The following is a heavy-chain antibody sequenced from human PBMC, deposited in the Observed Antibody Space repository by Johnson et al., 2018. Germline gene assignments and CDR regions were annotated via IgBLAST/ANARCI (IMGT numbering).Heavy chain of an antibody. Sequence: VQLVQSGAEVKKXGESLKISCKGSGYSFTSYWIGWVRQMPGKGLEWMGIIDPGDSDPRYRPSFQGQVTIPAAKSVSTAYLQCRSLKASDSARYYCARHLGCTGVSCYGNDAFDIWGQGTVVTVSS. CDR3: ARHLGCTGVSCYGNDAFDI. D-gene: IGHD2-15*01. J-gene: IGHJ3*02. CDR1: GYSFTSYW. V-gene: IGHV5-51*01. CDR2: IDPGDSDP.